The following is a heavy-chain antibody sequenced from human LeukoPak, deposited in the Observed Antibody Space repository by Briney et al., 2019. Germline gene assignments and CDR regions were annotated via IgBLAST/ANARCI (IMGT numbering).Heavy chain of an antibody. Sequence: PGGSLRLSCAASGFTFSSYSMNWVRQAPGKGLEWVSSISSSSSYIYYADSVKGRSTISRDNSMDTLYLQMNSLRAEDTAVYYCAKDPAYDSSGYFYDGYFNYWGQGTLVTVSS. CDR1: GFTFSSYS. CDR3: AKDPAYDSSGYFYDGYFNY. D-gene: IGHD3-22*01. CDR2: ISSSSSYI. J-gene: IGHJ4*02. V-gene: IGHV3-21*04.